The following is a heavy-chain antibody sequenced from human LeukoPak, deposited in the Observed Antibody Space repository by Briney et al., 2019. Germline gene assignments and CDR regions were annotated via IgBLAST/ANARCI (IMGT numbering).Heavy chain of an antibody. J-gene: IGHJ6*03. CDR3: ARGDEVVAADYYYYMDV. CDR2: ISDSSSTI. D-gene: IGHD2-15*01. V-gene: IGHV3-48*03. Sequence: GGSLRLSCAASGFVFSRYEMNWVRQAPGKGLEWVSYISDSSSTIYYGDSVKGRFTISRDNAKNSLYPQMNSLRAEDTAVYYCARGDEVVAADYYYYMDVWGKGTTVTISS. CDR1: GFVFSRYE.